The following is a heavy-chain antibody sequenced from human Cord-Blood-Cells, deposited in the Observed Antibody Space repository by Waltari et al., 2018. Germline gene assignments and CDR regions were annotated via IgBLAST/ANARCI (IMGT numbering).Heavy chain of an antibody. Sequence: EVQLVESGGGLVKPGGSLRLSCAASGFTFSSYSMNWVRQAPGKGLEWVSSISSSSSYIYYADSVKGRFTISRDNAKNSLYLQMNSLRAEDTAVYYCARETGDSMLLDYWGQGTLVTVSS. CDR2: ISSSSSYI. D-gene: IGHD7-27*01. CDR1: GFTFSSYS. V-gene: IGHV3-21*01. J-gene: IGHJ4*02. CDR3: ARETGDSMLLDY.